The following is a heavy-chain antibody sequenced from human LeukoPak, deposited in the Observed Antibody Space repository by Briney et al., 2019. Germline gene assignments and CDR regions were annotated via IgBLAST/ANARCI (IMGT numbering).Heavy chain of an antibody. CDR2: ISSSGTTI. CDR1: GFTFSSDE. J-gene: IGHJ5*02. Sequence: GGSLRLSCAASGFTFSSDEMNWVRQAPGKGLEWVSYISSSGTTIYCTGSVKGRFTVSRDNAKNSLYLQMNSLRAEDTAVYYCARARYSSAWGQGTLVTVSS. CDR3: ARARYSSA. D-gene: IGHD6-19*01. V-gene: IGHV3-48*03.